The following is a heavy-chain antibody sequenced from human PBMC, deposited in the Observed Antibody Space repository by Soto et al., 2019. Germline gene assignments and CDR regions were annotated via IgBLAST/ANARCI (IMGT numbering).Heavy chain of an antibody. J-gene: IGHJ5*02. CDR3: ARMATFGSLNWFDP. CDR2: RNPGSGDT. V-gene: IGHV1-8*01. CDR1: GYSFTNND. Sequence: GASVKVSCKASGYSFTNNDVSWVRQATGQGLEWMGWRNPGSGDTGYAQKFQSRVTMTRDISIATAYMELSSLRSDDTAIYYCARMATFGSLNWFDPWGQGTLVTVSS. D-gene: IGHD3-16*01.